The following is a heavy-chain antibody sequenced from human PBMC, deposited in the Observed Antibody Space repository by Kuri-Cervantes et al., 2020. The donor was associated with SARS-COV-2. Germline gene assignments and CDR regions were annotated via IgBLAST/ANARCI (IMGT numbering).Heavy chain of an antibody. Sequence: GESLKISCAASGFTFSSCSMNWVRQAPGKGLEWVAVISYDGSNKYYADSVKGRFTISRDNSKNTLYLQMNSLRAEDTAVYYCARGDAFDIWGQGTMVTVSS. CDR2: ISYDGSNK. V-gene: IGHV3-30*03. CDR3: ARGDAFDI. CDR1: GFTFSSCS. J-gene: IGHJ3*02.